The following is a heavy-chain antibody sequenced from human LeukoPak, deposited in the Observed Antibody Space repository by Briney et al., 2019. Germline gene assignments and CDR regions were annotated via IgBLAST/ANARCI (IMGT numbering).Heavy chain of an antibody. D-gene: IGHD3-16*01. J-gene: IGHJ5*02. CDR1: GYTCHRYW. Sequence: GGSLRLYCAASGYTCHRYWQVWYRQARGKGLVWVTSITPHWSWTLDAASLKSRLTSSRDYAKNTLYLPMNRLRVEDTAMYYCARYEHRLGVTTSDPWSQGSLVTVSS. V-gene: IGHV3-74*01. CDR3: ARYEHRLGVTTSDP. CDR2: ITPHWSWT.